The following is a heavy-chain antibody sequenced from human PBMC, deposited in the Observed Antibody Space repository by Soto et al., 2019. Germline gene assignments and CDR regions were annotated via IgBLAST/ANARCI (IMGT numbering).Heavy chain of an antibody. CDR3: AKVGYCGGDCYDYYYYYGMDV. CDR2: ISYDGSNK. V-gene: IGHV3-30*18. Sequence: GGSLRLSCAASGFTFSSYGMHWVRQAPGKGLEWVAVISYDGSNKYYADSVKGRFTISRDNSKNTLYLQMNSLRAEDTAVYYCAKVGYCGGDCYDYYYYYGMDVWGQGTTVTVSS. D-gene: IGHD2-21*02. CDR1: GFTFSSYG. J-gene: IGHJ6*02.